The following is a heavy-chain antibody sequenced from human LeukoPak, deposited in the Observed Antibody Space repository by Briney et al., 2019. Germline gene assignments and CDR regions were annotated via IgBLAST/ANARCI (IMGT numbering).Heavy chain of an antibody. D-gene: IGHD2-2*01. CDR2: INPNSGGT. V-gene: IGHV1-2*02. CDR1: GYTFTGYY. Sequence: GASVKVSCKASGYTFTGYYMHWVRQAPGQGLEWMGWINPNSGGTNYAQKFQGRVTMTRDTSISTAYMELSRLRSEDTAMYYCAREPLVPAAYDYWGQGTLVTVSS. J-gene: IGHJ4*02. CDR3: AREPLVPAAYDY.